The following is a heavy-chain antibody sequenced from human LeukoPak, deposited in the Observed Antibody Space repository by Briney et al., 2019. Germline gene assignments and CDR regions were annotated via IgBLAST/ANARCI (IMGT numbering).Heavy chain of an antibody. CDR3: ARGVLVDTAMVMYWYFDL. D-gene: IGHD5-18*01. J-gene: IGHJ2*01. Sequence: SETLSLTCAVSGASVNSGGYSWSWIRQPPGKGLEWIGSIYHSGSTNYNPSLKSRVTISVDTSKNQFSLKLSSVTTADTAVYYCARGVLVDTAMVMYWYFDLWGRGTLVTVSS. CDR2: IYHSGST. CDR1: GASVNSGGYS. V-gene: IGHV4-30-2*01.